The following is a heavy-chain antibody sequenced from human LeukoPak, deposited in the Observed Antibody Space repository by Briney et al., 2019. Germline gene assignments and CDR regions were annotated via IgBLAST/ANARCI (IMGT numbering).Heavy chain of an antibody. J-gene: IGHJ4*02. V-gene: IGHV3-21*01. Sequence: PGGSLRLSCAASGFTFSSYSMNWVRQAPGKGLEWASSISSSSSYIYYADSVKGRFTISRDNAKNSLYLQMNSLRAEDTAVYYCASADSSAGGYWGQGTLVTVSS. CDR2: ISSSSSYI. CDR3: ASADSSAGGY. D-gene: IGHD3-22*01. CDR1: GFTFSSYS.